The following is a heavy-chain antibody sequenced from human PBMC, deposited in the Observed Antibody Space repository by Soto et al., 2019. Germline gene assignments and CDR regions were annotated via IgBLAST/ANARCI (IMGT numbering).Heavy chain of an antibody. CDR2: ISYDGSNK. Sequence: GGSLRLSCAASGFTFSSYGMHWVRQAPGKGLEWVAVISYDGSNKYYADSVKGRFTISRANSKNTLYLQMNSLRAEDTAVYYCAKDGGIAPPLDYYYGMDVWGQGTTVTVSS. CDR1: GFTFSSYG. V-gene: IGHV3-30*18. D-gene: IGHD6-13*01. J-gene: IGHJ6*02. CDR3: AKDGGIAPPLDYYYGMDV.